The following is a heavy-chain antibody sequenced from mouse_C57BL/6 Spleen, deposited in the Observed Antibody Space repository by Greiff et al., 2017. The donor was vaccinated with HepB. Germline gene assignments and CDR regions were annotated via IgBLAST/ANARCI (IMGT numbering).Heavy chain of an antibody. CDR1: GFNIKDDY. V-gene: IGHV14-4*01. J-gene: IGHJ2*01. CDR3: TTEGITTVVGDY. D-gene: IGHD1-1*01. Sequence: VQLQQSGAELVRPGASVKLSCTASGFNIKDDYMHWVKQRPEQGLEWIGWIDPENGDTEYASKFQGKATITADTSSNTAYLQLSSLTSEDTAVYYCTTEGITTVVGDYWGQGTTRTVSS. CDR2: IDPENGDT.